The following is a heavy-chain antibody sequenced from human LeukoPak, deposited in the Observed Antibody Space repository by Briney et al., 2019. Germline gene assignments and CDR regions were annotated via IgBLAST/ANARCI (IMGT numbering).Heavy chain of an antibody. D-gene: IGHD6-13*01. J-gene: IGHJ4*02. Sequence: GGSLRLSXAASGFTFSSYAMSWVRQAPGKGLEWVSAISGSGGSTYYADSVKGRFTISRDNSKNTLYLQMNSLRAEDTAVYYCARVGYSSSWYFHYWGQGTLVTVSS. V-gene: IGHV3-23*01. CDR2: ISGSGGST. CDR3: ARVGYSSSWYFHY. CDR1: GFTFSSYA.